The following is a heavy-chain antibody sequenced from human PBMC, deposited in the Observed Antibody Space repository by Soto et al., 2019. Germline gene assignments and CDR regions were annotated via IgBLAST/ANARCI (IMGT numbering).Heavy chain of an antibody. D-gene: IGHD5-18*01. J-gene: IGHJ5*02. Sequence: SETLSLTCTVSGGSISSYYWSWIRQSPGKGLEWIANIYHSGTTNYNLSLKGRVSISIDSSKNQVSLRLKSVTAADTAVYYCARGGYRTLAWFDPWGQGTLVTVSS. CDR2: IYHSGTT. CDR1: GGSISSYY. CDR3: ARGGYRTLAWFDP. V-gene: IGHV4-59*01.